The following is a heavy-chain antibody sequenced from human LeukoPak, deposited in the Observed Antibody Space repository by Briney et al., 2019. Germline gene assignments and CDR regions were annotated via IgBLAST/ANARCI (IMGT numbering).Heavy chain of an antibody. V-gene: IGHV3-7*04. Sequence: GGSLRLSCAASGFTFSNYWMSWVRQAPGKGLEWVANIKQDGSEKDCVDSVKGRFTISRDNAKNSLYLQMNSLRAEDTAVYYCARGYGTYGYWGQGTLVTVSS. CDR2: IKQDGSEK. J-gene: IGHJ4*02. CDR1: GFTFSNYW. D-gene: IGHD1-7*01. CDR3: ARGYGTYGY.